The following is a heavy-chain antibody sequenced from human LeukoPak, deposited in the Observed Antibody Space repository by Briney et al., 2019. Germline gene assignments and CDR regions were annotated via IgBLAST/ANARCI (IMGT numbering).Heavy chain of an antibody. J-gene: IGHJ4*02. D-gene: IGHD2-21*01. CDR3: ARDGDWEFDY. CDR1: GFTFSSYT. Sequence: GGSLRLSCAAPGFTFSSYTVNWVRQAPGKGLEWVSSISSSSSYIYYADSVKGRFTISRDNAKNSLYLQMNSLRAEDTAVYYCARDGDWEFDYWGQGTLVTVSS. CDR2: ISSSSSYI. V-gene: IGHV3-21*01.